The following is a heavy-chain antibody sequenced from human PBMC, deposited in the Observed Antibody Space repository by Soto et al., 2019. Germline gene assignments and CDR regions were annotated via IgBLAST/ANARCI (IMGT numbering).Heavy chain of an antibody. J-gene: IGHJ4*02. CDR1: GYTFSSYD. Sequence: QVQLVQSGAEVKKPGASVKVSCKASGYTFSSYDINWVRQATGQGPEWMGWMNPISGDTGYAQKFQGRVTMTRNTSITTAYMELYRLRSEDTAVYYCAKVSRRGSAIDFDYWGQGTLVTVS. CDR3: AKVSRRGSAIDFDY. V-gene: IGHV1-8*01. D-gene: IGHD3-10*01. CDR2: MNPISGDT.